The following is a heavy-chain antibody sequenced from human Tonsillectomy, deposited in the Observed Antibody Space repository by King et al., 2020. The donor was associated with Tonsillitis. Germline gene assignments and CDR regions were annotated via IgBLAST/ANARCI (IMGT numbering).Heavy chain of an antibody. Sequence: VQLVESGGGLVQPGGSLRLSCAASGFTFSSFEMNWVRQAPGKGLEWVSYISSGSTTHYADSVKGRFTISRDNSKKSLYLQMNSLRAEDTAVYYCARDQSATWYKRNAIDIWGQGTMVIVSS. V-gene: IGHV3-48*03. CDR2: ISSGSTT. CDR1: GFTFSSFE. CDR3: ARDQSATWYKRNAIDI. D-gene: IGHD1-1*01. J-gene: IGHJ3*02.